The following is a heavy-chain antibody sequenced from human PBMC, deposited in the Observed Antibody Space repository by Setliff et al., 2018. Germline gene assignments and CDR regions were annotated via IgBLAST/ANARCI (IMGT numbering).Heavy chain of an antibody. CDR3: ARTQGEQQLTHPYYYYYYMDV. CDR2: IYYSGST. Sequence: PSETLSLTCTVSGGSISGGGYYWSWIRQHPRKGPEWIGYIYYSGSTNYTPSLKSRVTLSVDTSRNHFSLKLNSVTAADTAVYYCARTQGEQQLTHPYYYYYYMDVWGKGTTVTVS. D-gene: IGHD6-13*01. J-gene: IGHJ6*03. V-gene: IGHV4-31*03. CDR1: GGSISGGGYY.